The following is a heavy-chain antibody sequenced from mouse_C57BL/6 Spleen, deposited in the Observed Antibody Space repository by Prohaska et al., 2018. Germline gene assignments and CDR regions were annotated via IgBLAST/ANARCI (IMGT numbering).Heavy chain of an antibody. V-gene: IGHV1-42*01. Sequence: GGHTYNQKFKAKATLTVDKSSSTAYMQLKSLTSEDSAVYYCANSPNAMDYWGQGTSVTVS. D-gene: IGHD1-3*01. J-gene: IGHJ4*01. CDR2: GGH. CDR3: ANSPNAMDY.